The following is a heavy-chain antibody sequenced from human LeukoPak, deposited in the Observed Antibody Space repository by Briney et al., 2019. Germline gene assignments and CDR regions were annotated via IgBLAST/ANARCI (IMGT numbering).Heavy chain of an antibody. CDR1: GFTFSKYC. Sequence: GGSLRLSCAASGFTFSKYCLHWVRHAPGKGLVWVSHINSDGSSTTYADSVKGRFTISRDNAKNTLYLQINSLRAEDTAVYYCARVDSSGGVDYWGQGTLVTVSS. CDR2: INSDGSST. V-gene: IGHV3-74*03. CDR3: ARVDSSGGVDY. D-gene: IGHD6-19*01. J-gene: IGHJ4*02.